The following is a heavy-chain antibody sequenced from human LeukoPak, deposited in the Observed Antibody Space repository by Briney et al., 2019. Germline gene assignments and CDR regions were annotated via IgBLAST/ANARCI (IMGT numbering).Heavy chain of an antibody. J-gene: IGHJ4*02. CDR1: GGSINSGNW. CDR3: ARGEQQLGFDY. V-gene: IGHV4-4*02. D-gene: IGHD6-13*01. CDR2: IYHSGST. Sequence: SETLSLTCAVSGGSINSGNWWGWVRQPPGKGLQWIGEIYHSGSTNYNPSLKSRVTISVDKSKNQFSLRLTSVTAADTAVYYCARGEQQLGFDYWGQGTLVTVSS.